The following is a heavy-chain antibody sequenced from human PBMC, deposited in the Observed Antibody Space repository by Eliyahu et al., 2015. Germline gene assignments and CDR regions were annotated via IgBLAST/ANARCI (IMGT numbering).Heavy chain of an antibody. J-gene: IGHJ6*02. CDR1: GGSIGSYS. D-gene: IGHD4/OR15-4a*01. CDR3: ARDFGVLISGYGMDV. Sequence: QVQLQESGPGLVKPSETLSLTCTVSGGSIGSYSGAWIRQPAGKGLEWIGRIYTSGSTNYNPSLKSRVTMSVDTSKNQFSLKLSSVTAADTAVYYCARDFGVLISGYGMDVWGQGTTVTVSS. V-gene: IGHV4-4*07. CDR2: IYTSGST.